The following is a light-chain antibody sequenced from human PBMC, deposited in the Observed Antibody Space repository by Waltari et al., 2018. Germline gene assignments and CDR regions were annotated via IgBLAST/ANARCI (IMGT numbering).Light chain of an antibody. J-gene: IGKJ1*01. CDR2: DAS. Sequence: EIVLTQSPGTLSLSPGVRATLSCRASQSVSRTLAWYQQKPGQAPRLLIYDASSRATGIPDRFSGSGSGTDFSLTITRLEPEDFAVYYCQHYVSLPVTFGQGTKVEIK. CDR3: QHYVSLPVT. CDR1: QSVSRT. V-gene: IGKV3-20*01.